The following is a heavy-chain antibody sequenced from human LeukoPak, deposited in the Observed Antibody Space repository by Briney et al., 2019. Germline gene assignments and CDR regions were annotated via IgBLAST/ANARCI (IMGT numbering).Heavy chain of an antibody. Sequence: ASVKVSCKXSGYTFTGYYMHWVRQAPGQGLEWMGWINPNSGGTNYSQKFQGRVTMTRDTSISTAYMELSRLRSDDTAVYYCARADVDTAMVPLYWGQGTLVTASS. J-gene: IGHJ4*02. CDR2: INPNSGGT. D-gene: IGHD5-18*01. CDR3: ARADVDTAMVPLY. CDR1: GYTFTGYY. V-gene: IGHV1-2*02.